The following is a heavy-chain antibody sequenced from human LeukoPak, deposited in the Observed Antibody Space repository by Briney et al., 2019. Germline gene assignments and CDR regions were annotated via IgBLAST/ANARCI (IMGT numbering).Heavy chain of an antibody. CDR2: IYYRGST. Sequence: SETLSLTCTVSGGSISSDYWSWIRQPPGKGLEWIGYIYYRGSTNYNPSLKSRVTISVDTSKNQFSLKLSSATAADTAVYYCARLSGYSSGHYYSDYWGQGTLVTVSS. D-gene: IGHD3-22*01. CDR1: GGSISSDY. J-gene: IGHJ4*02. CDR3: ARLSGYSSGHYYSDY. V-gene: IGHV4-59*01.